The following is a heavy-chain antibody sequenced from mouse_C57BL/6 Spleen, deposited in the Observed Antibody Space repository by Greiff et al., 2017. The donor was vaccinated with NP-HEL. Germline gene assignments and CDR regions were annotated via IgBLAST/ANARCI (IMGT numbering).Heavy chain of an antibody. CDR2: INPNNGGT. CDR3: ARSDSSGPDY. V-gene: IGHV1-26*01. Sequence: EVQLQQSGPELVKPGASVKISCKASGYTFTDYYMNWVKQSHGKSLEWIGDINPNNGGTSYNQKFKGKATLTVDKSSSTAYMELRSLTSEYSAVYYCARSDSSGPDYWGQGTTLTVSS. D-gene: IGHD3-2*02. CDR1: GYTFTDYY. J-gene: IGHJ2*01.